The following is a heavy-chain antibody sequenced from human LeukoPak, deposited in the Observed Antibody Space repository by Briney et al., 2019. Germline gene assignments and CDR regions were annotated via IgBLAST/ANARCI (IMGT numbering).Heavy chain of an antibody. J-gene: IGHJ3*02. CDR2: IYRSGST. V-gene: IGHV4-30-2*01. CDR1: GGSISSGGYS. CDR3: ARAHDPYYYGSGSYYKVGAFDI. Sequence: MPSETLSLTCAVSGGSISSGGYSWSWIRQPPGKGPEWIGYIYRSGSTYYNPSLKSRVTISVDRSKNQFSLKLSSVTAADTAVYYCARAHDPYYYGSGSYYKVGAFDIWGQGTMVTVSS. D-gene: IGHD3-10*01.